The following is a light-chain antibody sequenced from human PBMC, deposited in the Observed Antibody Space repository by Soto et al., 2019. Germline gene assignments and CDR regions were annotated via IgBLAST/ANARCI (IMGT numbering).Light chain of an antibody. CDR2: DVS. Sequence: QSVLTQPASVSGSPGQSITISCTGTSSDVGGYNYVSWYQQHPGKAPKLMIYDVSNRPSGVSNRFSGSKSGNTASLTISGLQAEDEADYYCSSYTSSSTVRVVFGGGTKLTVL. J-gene: IGLJ2*01. CDR1: SSDVGGYNY. V-gene: IGLV2-14*01. CDR3: SSYTSSSTVRVV.